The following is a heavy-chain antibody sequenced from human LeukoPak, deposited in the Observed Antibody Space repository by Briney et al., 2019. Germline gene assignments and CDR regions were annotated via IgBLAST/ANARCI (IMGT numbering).Heavy chain of an antibody. CDR1: GYTFTSYD. CDR2: MNPNSGNT. Sequence: GASVKVSCKASGYTFTSYDINWVRQATGQGLEWMGWMNPNSGNTGYAQKFQGRVTITRNTSISTAYMELSSLRSEDTAVYYCARVIPDEGYYYYYMDVWGKGTTVTVSS. CDR3: ARVIPDEGYYYYYMDV. V-gene: IGHV1-8*03. J-gene: IGHJ6*03. D-gene: IGHD2-2*02.